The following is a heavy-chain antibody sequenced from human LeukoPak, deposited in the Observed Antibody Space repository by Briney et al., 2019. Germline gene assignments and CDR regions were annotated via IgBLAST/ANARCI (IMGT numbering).Heavy chain of an antibody. CDR1: GFTFDDYA. J-gene: IGHJ6*02. CDR3: ARGYGDYYYGVDV. Sequence: GRSLRLSCAASGFTFDDYAMHWVRQAPGKGLEWVSGISWNSGSIGYADSVMGRFTISRDNAQNSLFLQMNSLRTDDTAVYYCARGYGDYYYGVDVWGQGTTVTVSS. D-gene: IGHD5-12*01. CDR2: ISWNSGSI. V-gene: IGHV3-9*01.